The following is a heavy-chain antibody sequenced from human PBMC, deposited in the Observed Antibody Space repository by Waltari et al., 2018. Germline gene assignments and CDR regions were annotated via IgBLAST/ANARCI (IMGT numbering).Heavy chain of an antibody. CDR3: ARVVEAAGTLMYYFDY. D-gene: IGHD6-13*01. J-gene: IGHJ4*02. CDR1: GGSISNYY. CDR2: IYYSGST. V-gene: IGHV4-59*01. Sequence: QVQLQESGSGLVKPSETLSLTCTVSGGSISNYYWSWIRQPPGKGLEWVGYIYYSGSTNYNPSLESRVTMTTDTSTSTAYMELRSLRSDDTAVYYCARVVEAAGTLMYYFDYWGQGTLVTVSS.